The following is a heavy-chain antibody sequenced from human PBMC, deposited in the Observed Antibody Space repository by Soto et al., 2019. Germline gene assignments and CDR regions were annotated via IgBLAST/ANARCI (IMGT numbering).Heavy chain of an antibody. V-gene: IGHV1-18*01. CDR3: ARAIITFGGVIASHFDY. D-gene: IGHD3-16*02. CDR2: ISAYNGNT. CDR1: GYTFTSYG. Sequence: ASVKVSCKASGYTFTSYGISWVRQAPGQGLEWMGWISAYNGNTNYAQKLQGRVTMTTDTSTSTAYMELRSLRSDDTAVYYCARAIITFGGVIASHFDYWGQGTLVTVSS. J-gene: IGHJ4*02.